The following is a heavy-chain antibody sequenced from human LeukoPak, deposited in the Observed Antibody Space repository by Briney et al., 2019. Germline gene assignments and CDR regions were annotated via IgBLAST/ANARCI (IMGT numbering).Heavy chain of an antibody. Sequence: GGSLRLSCAASGFTFSDYYMSWIRQAPGKGLEWVSYISSSGSTICYADSVKGRFTISRDNAKNSLYLQMNSLRAEDTAVYYCARDPRDGYNQLGYFDYWGQGTLVTVSS. CDR3: ARDPRDGYNQLGYFDY. CDR2: ISSSGSTI. CDR1: GFTFSDYY. D-gene: IGHD5-12*01. J-gene: IGHJ4*02. V-gene: IGHV3-11*01.